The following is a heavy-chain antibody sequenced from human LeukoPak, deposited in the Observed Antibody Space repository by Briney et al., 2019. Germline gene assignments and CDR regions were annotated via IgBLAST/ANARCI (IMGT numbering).Heavy chain of an antibody. V-gene: IGHV1-46*01. CDR3: ARVKGYGGMRGAFDI. J-gene: IGHJ3*02. D-gene: IGHD4-23*01. Sequence: ASVKVSCKASGYTFTSDYMHWVRQAPGQGLEWIGIINPSGGSTSYAQKFQGRVTMTRDTSTSTVYMELGSLRSEDTAVYYCARVKGYGGMRGAFDIWGQGTMVTVSS. CDR2: INPSGGST. CDR1: GYTFTSDY.